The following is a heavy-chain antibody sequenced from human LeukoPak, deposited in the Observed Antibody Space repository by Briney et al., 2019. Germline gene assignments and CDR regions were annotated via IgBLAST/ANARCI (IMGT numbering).Heavy chain of an antibody. J-gene: IGHJ4*02. CDR3: AREGSSASGPPDY. CDR2: IKPDGSEK. CDR1: GFSFTTYW. V-gene: IGHV3-7*05. Sequence: GGSLRLSCVASGFSFTTYWMSWVRQAPGKGLEWVGNIKPDGSEKYYVDSVKGRFTISRDNGKNSVYLQMNSLRAEDTAVYYCAREGSSASGPPDYWGQGTLVTVSS. D-gene: IGHD3-10*01.